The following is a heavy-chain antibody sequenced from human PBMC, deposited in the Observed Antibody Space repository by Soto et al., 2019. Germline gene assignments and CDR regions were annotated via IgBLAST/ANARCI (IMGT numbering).Heavy chain of an antibody. CDR2: IFYSGST. Sequence: SETLSLTCTVSGGSINSRSYYWGWIRQPPGKGLEWIGSIFYSGSTYYNPSVQSRVTISVDTSKNQFSLMLSSVIAADTAVYYCARLQAIAGPPEDAFEMWGPGTMVTVSS. J-gene: IGHJ3*02. D-gene: IGHD2-15*01. CDR3: ARLQAIAGPPEDAFEM. V-gene: IGHV4-39*01. CDR1: GGSINSRSYY.